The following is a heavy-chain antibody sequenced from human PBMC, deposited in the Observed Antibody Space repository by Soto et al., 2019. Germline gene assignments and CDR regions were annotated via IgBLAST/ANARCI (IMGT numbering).Heavy chain of an antibody. CDR1: GGSISSGGYS. J-gene: IGHJ3*02. CDR3: ARAEVWGSYRYVAFDI. D-gene: IGHD3-16*02. CDR2: IYHSGST. V-gene: IGHV4-30-2*01. Sequence: QLQLQESGSGLVKPSQTLSLTCAVSGGSISSGGYSWSWIQQPPGKGLEWIGYIYHSGSTYYNPSLKSRVTISVDRSKNQFSLKLSSVTAAETAVYYCARAEVWGSYRYVAFDIWGQGTMVTVSS.